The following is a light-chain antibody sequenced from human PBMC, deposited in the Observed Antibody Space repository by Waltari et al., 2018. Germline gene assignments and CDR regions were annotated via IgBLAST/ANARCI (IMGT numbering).Light chain of an antibody. Sequence: QSVLTQPPSASGTPGQRVSISCSGRASNIGSDSVNWYQPRPGAAPKLLIYIYNGRPSGVPDRFSGSKSGTSASLAISGLQSEDEADYYCAAWDSRLNGVVFGGGTRLTVL. CDR1: ASNIGSDS. V-gene: IGLV1-44*01. J-gene: IGLJ2*01. CDR3: AAWDSRLNGVV. CDR2: IYN.